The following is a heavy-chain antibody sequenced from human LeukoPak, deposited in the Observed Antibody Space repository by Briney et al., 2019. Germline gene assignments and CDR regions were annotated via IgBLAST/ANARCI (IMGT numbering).Heavy chain of an antibody. CDR3: TADSVPDYGASKGDALDV. CDR1: GFTVGDAW. J-gene: IGHJ3*01. CDR2: IKSKIDGGTT. Sequence: GGSLRLSCAASGFTVGDAWMTWVRQGPGKGLEWVGRIKSKIDGGTTDYAAPVRGRFIISRDESKGILYLQMNSLKTEDTGVYYCTADSVPDYGASKGDALDVWGRGTMVTVSS. D-gene: IGHD4-17*01. V-gene: IGHV3-15*01.